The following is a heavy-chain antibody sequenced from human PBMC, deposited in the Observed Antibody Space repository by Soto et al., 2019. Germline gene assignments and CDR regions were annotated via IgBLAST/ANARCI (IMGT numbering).Heavy chain of an antibody. J-gene: IGHJ5*02. CDR2: INPNSGGT. CDR3: ARGGGYCSGGSCYSGSNWFDP. CDR1: GYTFTGYY. Sequence: ASVKVSCKASGYTFTGYYMHWVRQAPGQGLEWMGWINPNSGGTNYAQKFQGWVTMTRDTSISTAYMELSRLRSDDTAVYYCARGGGYCSGGSCYSGSNWFDPWGQGTLVTVSS. V-gene: IGHV1-2*04. D-gene: IGHD2-15*01.